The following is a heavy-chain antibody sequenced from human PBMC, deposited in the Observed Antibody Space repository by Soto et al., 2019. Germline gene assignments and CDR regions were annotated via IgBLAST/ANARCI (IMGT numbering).Heavy chain of an antibody. J-gene: IGHJ4*02. Sequence: QVQLVQSGAEVKRPGSSVKVSCESSGDTFNSYVISWVRQAPGQGLEWMGGIIPIIGVTHYAQKFQGRVRISALSSTGTAYMELTSLGLEDTALYYCARESLGAKGADHWGQGELVTVA. V-gene: IGHV1-69*17. D-gene: IGHD3-16*01. CDR1: GDTFNSYV. CDR3: ARESLGAKGADH. CDR2: IIPIIGVT.